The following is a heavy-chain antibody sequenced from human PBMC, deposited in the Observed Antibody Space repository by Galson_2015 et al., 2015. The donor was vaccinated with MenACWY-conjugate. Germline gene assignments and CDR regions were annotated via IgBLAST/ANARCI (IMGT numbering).Heavy chain of an antibody. D-gene: IGHD3-10*01. CDR2: TYYRSKWYN. Sequence: AISGDSVSSNSAAWNWIRQSPSRGLEWLGRTYYRSKWYNDYAVSVKSRITINPDTSKNQFSLQLNSVTPEDTAVYYCAREEGRITMVRGVISGSHFSGSFDYWGQGTLVTVSS. CDR1: GDSVSSNSAA. J-gene: IGHJ4*02. CDR3: AREEGRITMVRGVISGSHFSGSFDY. V-gene: IGHV6-1*01.